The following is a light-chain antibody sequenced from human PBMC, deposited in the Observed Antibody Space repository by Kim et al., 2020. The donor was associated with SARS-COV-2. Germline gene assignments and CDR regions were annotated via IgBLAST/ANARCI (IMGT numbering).Light chain of an antibody. CDR2: GAS. CDR1: QDSRNE. Sequence: ASVGDGVTITCRARQDSRNELGWYQQKPGRAPKRLIYGASSVQRGVPSRFSGSGSGTEFTLTSSSVQPEDFATYFCLQHSTYPITFGQGTRLEIK. V-gene: IGKV1-17*01. CDR3: LQHSTYPIT. J-gene: IGKJ5*01.